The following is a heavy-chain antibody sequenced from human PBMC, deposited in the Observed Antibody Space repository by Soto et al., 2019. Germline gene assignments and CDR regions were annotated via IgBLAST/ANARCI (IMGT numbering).Heavy chain of an antibody. CDR1: GYTFTSYG. J-gene: IGHJ6*02. Sequence: QVQLVQSGGEVKKPGASVKLSCTASGYTFTSYGISWVRQAPGQVLEWMGWISAYNGKTNYAQNVQGRVTMTTDTSTSTAYMDLRSLRSDDTAVYYCARGGDVNYYHGMDVWGQGTTVTVSS. CDR3: ARGGDVNYYHGMDV. CDR2: ISAYNGKT. D-gene: IGHD5-12*01. V-gene: IGHV1-18*01.